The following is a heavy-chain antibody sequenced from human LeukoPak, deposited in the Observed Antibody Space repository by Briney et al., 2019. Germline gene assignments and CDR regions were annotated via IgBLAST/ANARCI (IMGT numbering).Heavy chain of an antibody. CDR3: ARVRAYDILTGYYSDTFDY. V-gene: IGHV3-74*01. J-gene: IGHJ4*02. D-gene: IGHD3-9*01. Sequence: GGSLRLSCAASGFTFSSYWMHWVRQAPGKGLVWVSRINNDGSSTSYADSVKGRFTISRDNAKNTLYLQMNSLRAEDTAVCYCARVRAYDILTGYYSDTFDYSGQGTLVTVSS. CDR2: INNDGSST. CDR1: GFTFSSYW.